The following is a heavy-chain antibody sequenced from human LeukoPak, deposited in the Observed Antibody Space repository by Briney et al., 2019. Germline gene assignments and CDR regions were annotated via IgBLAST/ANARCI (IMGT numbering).Heavy chain of an antibody. CDR1: GGSFSGYY. D-gene: IGHD6-19*01. J-gene: IGHJ4*02. CDR3: ARGSLRPGIAVAGHFDY. V-gene: IGHV4-34*01. CDR2: INHSGST. Sequence: PSETLSLTCAVYGGSFSGYYWSWIRQPPGKGLEWIGEINHSGSTYYNPSLKSRVTISVDTSKNQFSLKLSSVTAADTAVYYCARGSLRPGIAVAGHFDYWGQGTLVTVSS.